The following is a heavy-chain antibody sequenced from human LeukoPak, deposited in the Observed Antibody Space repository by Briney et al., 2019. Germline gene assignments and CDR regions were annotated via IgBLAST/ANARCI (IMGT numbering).Heavy chain of an antibody. D-gene: IGHD2-15*01. CDR3: ARDLAMVGAAVGHYLDS. CDR1: GFSFSDYV. Sequence: PGRSLRLSCAASGFSFSDYVMHWVRQAPGKGLERVAVVSYDGIHKYYVDSVKGRFTISRDNSKNTLKLQMNSLRAEDTAVYYRARDLAMVGAAVGHYLDSWGQGTPVTVSS. V-gene: IGHV3-30-3*01. CDR2: VSYDGIHK. J-gene: IGHJ4*02.